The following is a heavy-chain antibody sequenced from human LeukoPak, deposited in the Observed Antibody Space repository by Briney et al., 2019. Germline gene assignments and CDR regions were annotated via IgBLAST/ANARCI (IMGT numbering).Heavy chain of an antibody. Sequence: PGGSLRLSCAASGFTFSSYGMHWVRQAPGKGLEWVSYISSSGSTIYYADSVKGRFTISRDNAKNSLYLQMNSLRAEDTAVYYCARGTMIVVVTPSGIDYWGQGTLVTVSS. V-gene: IGHV3-48*04. D-gene: IGHD3-22*01. CDR1: GFTFSSYG. CDR3: ARGTMIVVVTPSGIDY. CDR2: ISSSGSTI. J-gene: IGHJ4*02.